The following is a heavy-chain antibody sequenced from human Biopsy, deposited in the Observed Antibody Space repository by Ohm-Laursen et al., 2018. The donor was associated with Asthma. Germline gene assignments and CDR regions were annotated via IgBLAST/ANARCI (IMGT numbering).Heavy chain of an antibody. Sequence: SSVTVSCKASGDSLGSFINYAISWVRQAPRQGLEWMGGLIPVLGTADYAPMFEGRVTITADESTSTAYLELTSLRFEDTAVYYCARGYSGTDRIVYYYSGMEVWGQGTTVTVSS. CDR3: ARGYSGTDRIVYYYSGMEV. CDR2: LIPVLGTA. V-gene: IGHV1-69*01. CDR1: GDSLGSFINYA. J-gene: IGHJ6*02. D-gene: IGHD5-12*01.